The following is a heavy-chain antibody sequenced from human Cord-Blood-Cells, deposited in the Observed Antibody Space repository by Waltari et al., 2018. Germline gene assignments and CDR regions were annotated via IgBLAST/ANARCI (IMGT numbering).Heavy chain of an antibody. D-gene: IGHD3-16*01. J-gene: IGHJ3*02. CDR1: GFTFDDYA. CDR2: ISWNSGSI. Sequence: EVQLVESGGGLVQPGRSLRLSCAASGFTFDDYAMPCVRQAPGKGLEWVSGISWNSGSIGYADSVKGRFTISRDNAKNSLYLQMNSLRAEDTALYYCARAGGGQYAFDIWGQGTMVTVSS. V-gene: IGHV3-9*01. CDR3: ARAGGGQYAFDI.